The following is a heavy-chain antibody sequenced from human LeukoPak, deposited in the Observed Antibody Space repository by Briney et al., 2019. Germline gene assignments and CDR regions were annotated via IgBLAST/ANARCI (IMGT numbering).Heavy chain of an antibody. CDR2: IYYSGST. J-gene: IGHJ3*02. Sequence: SETLSLTCTVSGGSISSYYWSWIRQPPGKGLEWIGYIYYSGSTNYNPSLKSRVTISVDTSKNQFSLKLSSVTAADTAVYYCARDRREEQWRRGAFDIWGQGTMVTVSS. CDR3: ARDRREEQWRRGAFDI. D-gene: IGHD6-19*01. CDR1: GGSISSYY. V-gene: IGHV4-59*01.